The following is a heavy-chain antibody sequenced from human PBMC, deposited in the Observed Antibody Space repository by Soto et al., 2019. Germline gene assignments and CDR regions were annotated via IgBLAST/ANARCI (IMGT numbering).Heavy chain of an antibody. D-gene: IGHD5-12*01. CDR1: GFTVSSNY. Sequence: EVQLVESGGGLVQPGGSLRLSCAASGFTVSSNYMSWVRQAPGKGLEWVSVIYSGGSTYYADSVKGRFTISRDNSMNTLYLQMNSLRAEDTAVYYCARGLYSGLPYFDYWGQGTLVTVSS. V-gene: IGHV3-66*01. CDR2: IYSGGST. CDR3: ARGLYSGLPYFDY. J-gene: IGHJ4*02.